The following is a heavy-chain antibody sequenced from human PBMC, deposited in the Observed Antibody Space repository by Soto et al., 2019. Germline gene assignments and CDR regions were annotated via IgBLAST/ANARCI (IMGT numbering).Heavy chain of an antibody. J-gene: IGHJ4*02. D-gene: IGHD6-19*01. CDR3: ARGRASSGWPPYYFDY. CDR2: ISSSSSTI. V-gene: IGHV3-48*01. CDR1: GFTFSSYS. Sequence: GGSLRLSCAASGFTFSSYSMNWVRQAPGKGLEWVSYISSSSSTIYYADSVKGRFTISRDNAKNSLYLQMNSLRAEDTAVYYCARGRASSGWPPYYFDYWGQGTLVTVSS.